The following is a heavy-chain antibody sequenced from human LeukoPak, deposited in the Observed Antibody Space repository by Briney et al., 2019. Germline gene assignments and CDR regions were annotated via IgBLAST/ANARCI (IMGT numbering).Heavy chain of an antibody. D-gene: IGHD1-7*01. Sequence: PSETLSLTCTVSGGSISSSSYYWSWIRQPAGKGLEWIGRIYTSGSTNYNPSLKSRVTMSVDTSKNQFSLKLSSVTAADTAVYYCARDRKLELYAFDYWGQGTLVTVSS. CDR2: IYTSGST. V-gene: IGHV4-61*02. CDR1: GGSISSSSYY. J-gene: IGHJ4*02. CDR3: ARDRKLELYAFDY.